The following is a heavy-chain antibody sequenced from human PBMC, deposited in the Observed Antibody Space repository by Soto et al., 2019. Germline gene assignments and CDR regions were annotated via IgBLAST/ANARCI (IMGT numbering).Heavy chain of an antibody. CDR1: GFTFSSYG. V-gene: IGHV3-30*18. CDR3: AKDGLVVVPVATTPLYYYYGMDV. CDR2: ISYDGSNK. Sequence: GGSLRLSCAASGFTFSSYGMHWVRQAPGKGLEWVAVISYDGSNKYYADSVKSRFTISRDNSKNTLYLQMNSLRAEDTAVYYCAKDGLVVVPVATTPLYYYYGMDVWGQGTTVSGSS. D-gene: IGHD2-2*01. J-gene: IGHJ6*02.